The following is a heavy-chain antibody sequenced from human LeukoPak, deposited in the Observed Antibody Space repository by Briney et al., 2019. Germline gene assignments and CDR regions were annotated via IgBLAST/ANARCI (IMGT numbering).Heavy chain of an antibody. V-gene: IGHV4-31*03. CDR2: IYYSGST. J-gene: IGHJ6*03. Sequence: PSETLSLTCTVSGGSISSGGYYWSWIRQHPGKGLEWIGYIYYSGSTYYNPSLKSRVTISVDTSKNQFSLKLSSVTAADTAVYYCARGRDVDYYYYYMDVWGKGTTVTVS. CDR1: GGSISSGGYY. CDR3: ARGRDVDYYYYYMDV.